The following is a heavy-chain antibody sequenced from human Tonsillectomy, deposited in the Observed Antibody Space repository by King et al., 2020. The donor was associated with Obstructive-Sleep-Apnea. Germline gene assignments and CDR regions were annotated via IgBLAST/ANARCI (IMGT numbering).Heavy chain of an antibody. CDR1: GFTFSSYA. V-gene: IGHV3-30-3*01. CDR3: ARDYGSGSYYNTYFDY. CDR2: ISYDGSNK. D-gene: IGHD3-10*01. J-gene: IGHJ4*02. Sequence: VQLVESGGGVVQPGRSLRLSCAASGFTFSSYAMHWVRQSPGKGLEWVAVISYDGSNKYYADSVKGRFTISRDNSKNTLYLQMNSLRAEDTAVYYCARDYGSGSYYNTYFDYWGQGTLVTVSS.